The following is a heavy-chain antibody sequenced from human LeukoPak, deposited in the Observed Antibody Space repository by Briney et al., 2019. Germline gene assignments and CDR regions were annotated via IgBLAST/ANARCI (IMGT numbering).Heavy chain of an antibody. J-gene: IGHJ6*02. CDR2: ISSNGVST. Sequence: GGPLRLSCSASGFTFRSNAMHWVRQAPGKAREDVSAISSNGVSTYYADSVKGRFTISRDNSKNTLYLQMSSLRAEDTAVYYCVRLRNAAVTTTTYYGMDVWGQGTTVTVSS. CDR1: GFTFRSNA. CDR3: VRLRNAAVTTTTYYGMDV. V-gene: IGHV3-64D*06. D-gene: IGHD4-17*01.